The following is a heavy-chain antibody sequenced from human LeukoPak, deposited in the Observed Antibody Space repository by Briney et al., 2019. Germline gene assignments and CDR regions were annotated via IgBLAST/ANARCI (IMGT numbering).Heavy chain of an antibody. CDR3: ARVRCSGGSCYSGGMDV. J-gene: IGHJ6*02. Sequence: GASVKVSCKASRYSFTTYYIHWVRQAPGLGLEWMGIINPGGGGTNYAQRFQGRVTMTRDTSTSTVYMEFSSLRSEDTAVYYCARVRCSGGSCYSGGMDVWGQGTTVTVSS. CDR2: INPGGGGT. CDR1: RYSFTTYY. D-gene: IGHD2-15*01. V-gene: IGHV1-46*01.